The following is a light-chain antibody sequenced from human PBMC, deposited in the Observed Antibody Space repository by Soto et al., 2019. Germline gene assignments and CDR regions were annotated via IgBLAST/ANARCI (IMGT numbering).Light chain of an antibody. CDR2: GAS. CDR1: QSVSNNY. Sequence: EIVLTQSPGTLSLSPGERATLSCRASQSVSNNYLAWYQQKPGQARRLLIYGASNRVTGIPDRFSGSGSGTDFTLTISRLEPEDIAVYYCQQYGSSGTFGQGTKVEIK. CDR3: QQYGSSGT. J-gene: IGKJ1*01. V-gene: IGKV3-20*01.